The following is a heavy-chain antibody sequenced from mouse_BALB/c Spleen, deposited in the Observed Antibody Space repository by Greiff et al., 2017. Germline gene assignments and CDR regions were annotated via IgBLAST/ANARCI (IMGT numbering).Heavy chain of an antibody. CDR3: ARGRGNQYYFDY. Sequence: EVQLVESGGGLVKPGGSLKLSCAASGFTFSSYAMSWVRQTPEKRLEWVASISSGGSTYYPDSVKGRFTISRDNARNILYLQMSSLRSEDTAMYYCARGRGNQYYFDYWGQGTTLTVSS. D-gene: IGHD2-1*01. CDR2: ISSGGST. CDR1: GFTFSSYA. V-gene: IGHV5-6-5*01. J-gene: IGHJ2*01.